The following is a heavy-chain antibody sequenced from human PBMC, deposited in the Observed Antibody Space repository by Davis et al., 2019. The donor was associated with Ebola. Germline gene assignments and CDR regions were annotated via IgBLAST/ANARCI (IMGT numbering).Heavy chain of an antibody. V-gene: IGHV3-48*02. CDR3: ARALWFRESHPYYYYGMDV. CDR2: ISDDSSST. D-gene: IGHD3-10*01. J-gene: IGHJ6*02. CDR1: GFTFSSYA. Sequence: GGSLRLSCAASGFTFSSYAMHWVRQAPGKGLEWVSHISDDSSSTYYADSVKGRFTISRDNAKNSLYLQMNSLRDEDTAVYYCARALWFRESHPYYYYGMDVWGQGTTVTVSS.